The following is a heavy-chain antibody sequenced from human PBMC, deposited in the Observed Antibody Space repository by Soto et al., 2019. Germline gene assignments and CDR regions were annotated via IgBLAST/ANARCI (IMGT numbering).Heavy chain of an antibody. CDR2: ISNSGST. J-gene: IGHJ4*02. CDR1: GGSVTSDEDY. D-gene: IGHD4-17*01. CDR3: ATESGSTYGYFDS. V-gene: IGHV4-30-4*01. Sequence: SETLSLTCTVSGGSVTSDEDYWSWIRQSPGKGLEWIGYISNSGSTGYDPSLKTRLSMSVDRSKNQFTLRLTSVTAADTAVYFCATESGSTYGYFDSWGQGTPVTVSS.